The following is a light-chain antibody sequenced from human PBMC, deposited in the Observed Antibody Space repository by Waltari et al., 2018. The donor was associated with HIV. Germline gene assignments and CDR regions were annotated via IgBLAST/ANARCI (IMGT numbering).Light chain of an antibody. CDR3: QQFNYFWT. CDR1: RNIRNW. CDR2: KVS. Sequence: DIQMTQSPSPLSASVGDRVTITCRASRNIRNWLAWYQQKPGKAPKLLIYKVSTLESGVPSRFSGSGSGTEFTFTISGLQPDDSATYYCQQFNYFWTFGQGTKVEIK. V-gene: IGKV1-5*03. J-gene: IGKJ1*01.